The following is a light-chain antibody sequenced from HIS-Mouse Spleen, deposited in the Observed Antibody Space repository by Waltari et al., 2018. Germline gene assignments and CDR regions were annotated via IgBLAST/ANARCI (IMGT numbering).Light chain of an antibody. Sequence: QSALTQPPSVSGSPGQSVTISCPGTSSDVGSYNLFSWYQQPPGTAPKLMIYEVSNRPSGVPDRFSGSKSGNTASLTISGLQAEDEADYYCSLYTSSSTVVFGGGTKLTVL. J-gene: IGLJ2*01. CDR2: EVS. CDR3: SLYTSSSTVV. V-gene: IGLV2-18*01. CDR1: SSDVGSYNL.